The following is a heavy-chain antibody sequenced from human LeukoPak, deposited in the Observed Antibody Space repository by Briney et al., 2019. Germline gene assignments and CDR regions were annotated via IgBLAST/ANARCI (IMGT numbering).Heavy chain of an antibody. CDR2: INPNSGGT. J-gene: IGHJ6*02. V-gene: IGHV1-2*02. CDR1: GYTFTGYY. D-gene: IGHD5-12*01. CDR3: ARREVATIFDYYYGMDV. Sequence: GASVKVSCKASGYTFTGYYMHWVRQAPGQGLEWMGWINPNSGGTNYAQKFQGRVTMTRDTSISTAYMELSRLRSDDTAVYYCARREVATIFDYYYGMDVWGQGTTVTVSS.